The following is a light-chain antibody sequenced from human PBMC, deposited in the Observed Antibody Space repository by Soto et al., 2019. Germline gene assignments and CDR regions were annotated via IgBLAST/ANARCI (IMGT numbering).Light chain of an antibody. J-gene: IGLJ1*01. Sequence: QSALTQPPSASGSPGQSVTISCTGTSSDVGGYKYVSWYQQHPGKAPKLLIFEVNNRPSGVPDRFSGSKSGNTASLTVSGLQAEDEADYYCSSYAGINNLGVFGPGTKLTVL. CDR2: EVN. CDR3: SSYAGINNLGV. V-gene: IGLV2-8*01. CDR1: SSDVGGYKY.